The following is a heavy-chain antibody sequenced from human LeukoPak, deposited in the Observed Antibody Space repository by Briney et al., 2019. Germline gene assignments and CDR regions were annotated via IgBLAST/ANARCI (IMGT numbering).Heavy chain of an antibody. J-gene: IGHJ4*02. CDR2: IYYSGST. CDR1: GGSISSYY. Sequence: SETLSLTCTVSGGSISSYYWSWIRQHPGKGLEWIGYIYYSGSTYYNPSLKSRVTISVDTSKNQFSLKLSSVTAADTAVYYCARGRFGELLSAYWGQGTLVTVSS. V-gene: IGHV4-59*06. D-gene: IGHD3-10*01. CDR3: ARGRFGELLSAY.